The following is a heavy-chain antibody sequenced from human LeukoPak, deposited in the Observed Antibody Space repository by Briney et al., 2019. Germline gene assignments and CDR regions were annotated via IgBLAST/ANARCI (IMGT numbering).Heavy chain of an antibody. J-gene: IGHJ3*02. Sequence: GGSLRLSCAASGFTFSSYAMSWGRQAPGKGLEWVSAISGSGGSTYYADAVKGRFTISRDNSTTTLYMQMNILRAEDTAVYYCAKKVALTGYYSGMTPDAFDIWGQGTMVTVSS. CDR2: ISGSGGST. CDR3: AKKVALTGYYSGMTPDAFDI. V-gene: IGHV3-23*01. CDR1: GFTFSSYA. D-gene: IGHD3-9*01.